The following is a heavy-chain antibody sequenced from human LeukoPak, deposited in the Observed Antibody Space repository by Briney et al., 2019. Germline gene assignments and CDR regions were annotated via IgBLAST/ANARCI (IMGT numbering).Heavy chain of an antibody. Sequence: WGSLRLSCAASGFTFSSYAVSWVRQAPGKGLEWVSAISGSGGSTYYADSVKGRFTISRDNSKNTLYLQMNSLRAEDTAVYYRAKGGTYGDNRDYWGQGTLVTVSS. CDR2: ISGSGGST. CDR3: AKGGTYGDNRDY. CDR1: GFTFSSYA. D-gene: IGHD4-17*01. V-gene: IGHV3-23*01. J-gene: IGHJ4*02.